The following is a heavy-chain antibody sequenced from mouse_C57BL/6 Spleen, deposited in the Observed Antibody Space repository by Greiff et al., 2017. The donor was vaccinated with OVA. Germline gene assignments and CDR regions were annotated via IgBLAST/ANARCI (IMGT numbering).Heavy chain of an antibody. CDR2: IDPSDSYT. Sequence: QVQLQQPGAELVMPGASVKLSCKASGYTFTSYWMHWVKQRPGQGLEWIGEIDPSDSYTNYNQKFKGKSTLTVDKSSSTAYMQLSSLTSEDSAVDYCAREEALGYGSRGAWFADWGKGTLVTVSA. D-gene: IGHD1-1*01. J-gene: IGHJ3*01. V-gene: IGHV1-69*01. CDR3: AREEALGYGSRGAWFAD. CDR1: GYTFTSYW.